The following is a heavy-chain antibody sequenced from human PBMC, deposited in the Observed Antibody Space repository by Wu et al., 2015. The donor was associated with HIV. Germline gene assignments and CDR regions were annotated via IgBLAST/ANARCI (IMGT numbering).Heavy chain of an antibody. D-gene: IGHD3-9*01. CDR1: GGTFSSYA. CDR3: ARDPGLRYFDWLFSDYYYGMDV. CDR2: IIPIFGTA. V-gene: IGHV1-69*05. J-gene: IGHJ6*02. Sequence: QVQLVQSGAEVKKPGSSVKVSCKASGGTFSSYAISWVRQAPGQGLEWMGGIIPIFGTANYAQKFQGRVTITTDESTSTAYMELSSLRSEDTAVYYCARDPGLRYFDWLFSDYYYGMDVWGQGTTVTVSS.